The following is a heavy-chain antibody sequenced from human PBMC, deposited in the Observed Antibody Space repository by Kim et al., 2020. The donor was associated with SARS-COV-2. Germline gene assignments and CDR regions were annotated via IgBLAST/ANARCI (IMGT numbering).Heavy chain of an antibody. J-gene: IGHJ5*02. CDR2: N. D-gene: IGHD6-13*01. CDR3: ARDGQQLVMSP. V-gene: IGHV6-1*01. Sequence: NDYAVSVKSRITINPDTSKNQFSLQLNSVTPEDTAVYYCARDGQQLVMSPWGQGTLVTVSS.